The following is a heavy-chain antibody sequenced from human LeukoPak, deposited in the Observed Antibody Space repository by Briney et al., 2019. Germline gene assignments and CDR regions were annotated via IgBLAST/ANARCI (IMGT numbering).Heavy chain of an antibody. D-gene: IGHD6-13*01. J-gene: IGHJ4*02. V-gene: IGHV4-59*08. CDR3: ARSLPGIAAAGNDY. CDR2: IYYSGST. Sequence: PSETLSLTCPVSGGSISSHYWSWIRPPPGKGLEWIGYIYYSGSTNYNPSLKSRVTISVDTSKNQFSLKLSSVTAADTAVYYCARSLPGIAAAGNDYWGQGTLVTVSS. CDR1: GGSISSHY.